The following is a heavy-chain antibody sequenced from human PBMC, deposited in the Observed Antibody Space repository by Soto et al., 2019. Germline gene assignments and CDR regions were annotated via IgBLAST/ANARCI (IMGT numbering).Heavy chain of an antibody. J-gene: IGHJ2*01. CDR2: IIPILGIA. V-gene: IGHV1-69*02. D-gene: IGHD2-15*01. Sequence: QVQLVQSGAEVKKPGSSVKVSCKASGGTFSSYTISWVRQAPGQGLEWMGRIIPILGIANYAQKFQGRVTMTADKSTRTAYMELSSLRPYDTAVYYCARARCGGNINWYFDLWGSGTLVTVSS. CDR3: ARARCGGNINWYFDL. CDR1: GGTFSSYT.